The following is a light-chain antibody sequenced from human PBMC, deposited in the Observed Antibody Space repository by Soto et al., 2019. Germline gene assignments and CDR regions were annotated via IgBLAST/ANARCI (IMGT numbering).Light chain of an antibody. Sequence: DIQLTQAPSTLSASVGDRVTFTCXASQSISSWLAWYQQKPGKAPKLLVYDASTLPRGVPSRFSGSGSGTKFTLTIASLQPDDFATYYCQQYETFSGTFGPGTKVDIK. V-gene: IGKV1-5*01. CDR2: DAS. CDR3: QQYETFSGT. CDR1: QSISSW. J-gene: IGKJ1*01.